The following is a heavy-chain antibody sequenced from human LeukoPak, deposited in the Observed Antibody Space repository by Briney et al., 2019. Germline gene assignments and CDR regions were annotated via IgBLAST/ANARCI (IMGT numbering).Heavy chain of an antibody. CDR2: TYYRSKWYN. Sequence: SQTLSLTCAISGDSVSSNSAAWNWIRQSPSRGLEWLGRTYYRSKWYNDYAVSVKSRITINPDTSKNQFSLQLNSVTPEDTAVYYCARERGSSWYGYYYYYMDVWGKGTTVTVSS. CDR3: ARERGSSWYGYYYYYMDV. D-gene: IGHD6-13*01. CDR1: GDSVSSNSAA. V-gene: IGHV6-1*01. J-gene: IGHJ6*03.